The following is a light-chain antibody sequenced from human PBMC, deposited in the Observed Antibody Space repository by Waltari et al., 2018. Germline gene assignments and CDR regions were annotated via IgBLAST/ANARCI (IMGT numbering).Light chain of an antibody. Sequence: DIQMTQSPSSLSASAGDTVTITCRASQGINTYLNWYQQKPGKPPKRLIFAASSLESGVQSRFSGSGSGTDFILTISSLQPEDFATYYCLQYNSHPYSFGQGTKVEIK. CDR2: AAS. J-gene: IGKJ2*03. CDR1: QGINTY. V-gene: IGKV1-17*01. CDR3: LQYNSHPYS.